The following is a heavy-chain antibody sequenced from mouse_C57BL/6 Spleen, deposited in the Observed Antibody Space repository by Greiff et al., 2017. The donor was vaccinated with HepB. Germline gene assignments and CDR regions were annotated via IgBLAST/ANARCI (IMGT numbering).Heavy chain of an antibody. D-gene: IGHD1-1*01. CDR2: IDPSDSYT. CDR3: ARGDYGSSPDY. V-gene: IGHV1-50*01. Sequence: VQLQQPGAELVKPGASVKLSCKASGYTFTSYWMQWVKQRPGQGLEWIGEIDPSDSYTNYNQKFKGKATLTVDTSSSTAYMQLSSLTSEDSAVYYCARGDYGSSPDYWGQGTTLTVSS. J-gene: IGHJ2*01. CDR1: GYTFTSYW.